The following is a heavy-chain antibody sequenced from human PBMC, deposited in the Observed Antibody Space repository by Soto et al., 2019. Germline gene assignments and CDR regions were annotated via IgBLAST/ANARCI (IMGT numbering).Heavy chain of an antibody. J-gene: IGHJ4*02. CDR1: GYSFTTYW. Sequence: GESLKISCKGSGYSFTTYWISWVRQMPGKGLEWMGTIDPSDSYTNYSPSFQGHVTISVDKSISTAYVQWSSLKASDSAIYYCFRGGVTSRTFDYWGQGTLVTVSS. CDR2: IDPSDSYT. D-gene: IGHD3-16*01. CDR3: FRGGVTSRTFDY. V-gene: IGHV5-10-1*01.